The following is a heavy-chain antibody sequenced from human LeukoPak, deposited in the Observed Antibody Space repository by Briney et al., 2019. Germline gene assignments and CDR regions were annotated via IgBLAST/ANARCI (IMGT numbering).Heavy chain of an antibody. CDR3: ARSYASSGLDH. Sequence: SETLSLTCTVSGYSITSIYYWGWIRQPPGKGLEWIGSIHHSGDTAYNPSLKSRVTISVDTSKSQFPLKLSSVTAADTAVYYCARSYASSGLDHWGQGTLVTVSS. J-gene: IGHJ4*02. CDR2: IHHSGDT. V-gene: IGHV4-38-2*02. D-gene: IGHD3-16*01. CDR1: GYSITSIYY.